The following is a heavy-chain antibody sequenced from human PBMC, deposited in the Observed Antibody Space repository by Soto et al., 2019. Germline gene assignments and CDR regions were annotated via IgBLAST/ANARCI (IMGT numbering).Heavy chain of an antibody. J-gene: IGHJ6*02. V-gene: IGHV3-21*01. CDR2: ISSSSSYI. D-gene: IGHD3-9*01. CDR1: GFTFSSYS. CDR3: ARGSALRYFDRLYGMDV. Sequence: VQLVESGGGVVQPGRSLRLSCAASGFTFSSYSMNWVRQAPGKGLEWVSSISSSSSYIYYADSVKGRFTISRDNAKNSLYLQMNSLRAEDTAVYYCARGSALRYFDRLYGMDVWGQGTTVTVSS.